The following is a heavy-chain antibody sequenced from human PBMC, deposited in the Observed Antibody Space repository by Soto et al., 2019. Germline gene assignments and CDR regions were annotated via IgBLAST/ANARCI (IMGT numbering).Heavy chain of an antibody. CDR1: GYTFTSYA. CDR3: ARSIVVVTALVY. D-gene: IGHD2-21*02. CDR2: INAGNGNT. Sequence: QVQLVQSGAEVKKPGASVKVSCKASGYTFTSYAMHWVRQAPGQRLEWMGWINAGNGNTKYSQKFQGRVTITRDTSASTDYMELSSLRSEDTAVYYCARSIVVVTALVYWGQGTLVTVSS. V-gene: IGHV1-3*01. J-gene: IGHJ4*02.